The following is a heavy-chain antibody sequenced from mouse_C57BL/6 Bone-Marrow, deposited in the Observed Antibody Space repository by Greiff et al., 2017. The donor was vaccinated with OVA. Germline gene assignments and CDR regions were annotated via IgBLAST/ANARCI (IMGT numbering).Heavy chain of an antibody. J-gene: IGHJ3*01. Sequence: QVQLQQPGAELVKPGASVKLSCKASGYTFTSYWMQWVKQRPGQGLEWIGEIDPSDSYTNYNQKFKGKATLTVDTSSSTAYMQLSSLTSEDSAVYYCARLLRSSWFAYWGQGTLVTVSA. CDR3: ARLLRSSWFAY. V-gene: IGHV1-50*01. CDR2: IDPSDSYT. D-gene: IGHD1-1*01. CDR1: GYTFTSYW.